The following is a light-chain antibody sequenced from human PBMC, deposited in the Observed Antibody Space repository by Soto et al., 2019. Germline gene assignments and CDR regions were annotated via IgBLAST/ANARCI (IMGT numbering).Light chain of an antibody. Sequence: EIVMTQSLATLSVSQGERATLSCRASQSVSSNLAWYQQKPGQAPRLLIYGASTRATGIPARFSGSGSGTEFTLTISSLQSEDFAVYYCQQYNNWPLWTFGQGTKV. V-gene: IGKV3-15*01. CDR2: GAS. CDR3: QQYNNWPLWT. J-gene: IGKJ1*01. CDR1: QSVSSN.